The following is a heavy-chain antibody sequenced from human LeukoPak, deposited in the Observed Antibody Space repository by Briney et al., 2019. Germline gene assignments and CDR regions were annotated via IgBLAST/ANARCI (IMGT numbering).Heavy chain of an antibody. D-gene: IGHD2-15*01. Sequence: GASVKVSCKASGFPFSDSYIHWVRLAPGQGLEWMGYINPRSGGTSSPQKFKGRVTLTADTINTAYMVLSSLISDDTAIYYCVREGSGLLTKNFDYWGQGTLVTVSS. CDR3: VREGSGLLTKNFDY. CDR2: INPRSGGT. CDR1: GFPFSDSY. J-gene: IGHJ4*02. V-gene: IGHV1-2*02.